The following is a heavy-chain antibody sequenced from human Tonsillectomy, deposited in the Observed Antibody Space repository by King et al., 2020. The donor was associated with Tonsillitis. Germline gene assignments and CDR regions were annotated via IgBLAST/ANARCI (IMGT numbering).Heavy chain of an antibody. D-gene: IGHD3-10*01. CDR2: IKSKIDGGAT. CDR1: GFTFSNAW. Sequence: VQLVESGGGFVKPGGSLRLSCEGSGFTFSNAWMSWVRHAPEKGLEWVGRIKSKIDGGATDYAAPVKGRFTISRDDLENTVSLQMSGLTTEDSAVYYCTTAPHYYGSGSSLADYWGRGTRVTVSS. CDR3: TTAPHYYGSGSSLADY. V-gene: IGHV3-15*01. J-gene: IGHJ4*02.